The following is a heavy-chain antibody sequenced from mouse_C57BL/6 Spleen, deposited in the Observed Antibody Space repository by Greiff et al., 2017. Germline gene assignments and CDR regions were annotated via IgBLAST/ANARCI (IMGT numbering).Heavy chain of an antibody. J-gene: IGHJ4*01. Sequence: QVQLQQPGAELVRPGTSVKLSCTASGYTFTSYWMHWVKQRPGQGLEWIGVIDPSDSYTNYTQKFKGKATLTVDTSSSTGYMHVSSLTSEDAAVYYCARLTNYAMDYWGQGTSVTVSS. CDR3: ARLTNYAMDY. CDR2: IDPSDSYT. V-gene: IGHV1-59*01. D-gene: IGHD1-1*01. CDR1: GYTFTSYW.